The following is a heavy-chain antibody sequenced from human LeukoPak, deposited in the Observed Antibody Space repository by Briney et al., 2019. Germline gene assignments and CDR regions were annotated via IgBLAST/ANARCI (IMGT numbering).Heavy chain of an antibody. Sequence: GASVKVSCTASGYTFTSNYMHWVRQAPGQGLEWMGVIAPSSGTTSYAQKFQGRVTMTRDTSTSTLYMELSSLTSEDTAVYYCARASGSSAVPFDYWGQGTLVTVSS. CDR2: IAPSSGTT. J-gene: IGHJ4*02. D-gene: IGHD3-10*01. CDR3: ARASGSSAVPFDY. V-gene: IGHV1-46*01. CDR1: GYTFTSNY.